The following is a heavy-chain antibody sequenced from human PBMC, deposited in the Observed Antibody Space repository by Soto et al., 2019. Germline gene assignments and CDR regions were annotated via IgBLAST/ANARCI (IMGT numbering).Heavy chain of an antibody. CDR1: GGTFSSYA. CDR2: IIPIFGTA. J-gene: IGHJ6*02. V-gene: IGHV1-69*13. CDR3: ARAYCSGGSCRGVGHYYYYGMDV. Sequence: GASVKVSCKASGGTFSSYAISWVRQAPGQGLEWMGGIIPIFGTANYAQKFQGRVTITADESTSTAYMELSSLRSEDTAVYYCARAYCSGGSCRGVGHYYYYGMDVWGQGTTDTVSS. D-gene: IGHD2-15*01.